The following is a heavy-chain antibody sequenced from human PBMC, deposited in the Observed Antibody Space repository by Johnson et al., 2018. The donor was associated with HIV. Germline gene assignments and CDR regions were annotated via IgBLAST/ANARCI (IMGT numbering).Heavy chain of an antibody. D-gene: IGHD4-17*01. V-gene: IGHV3-33*01. CDR3: TTGTAVPTWD. J-gene: IGHJ3*01. CDR2: IWYDGSNK. Sequence: QEKLVESGGGVVQPGRSLRLSCAASGFTFSSYGMHWVRQAPGKGLEWVAVIWYDGSNKYYADSVKGRFTISRDNSKNTLYLQMNSLKTEDTAVYYCTTGTAVPTWDWGQGTMVTVSS. CDR1: GFTFSSYG.